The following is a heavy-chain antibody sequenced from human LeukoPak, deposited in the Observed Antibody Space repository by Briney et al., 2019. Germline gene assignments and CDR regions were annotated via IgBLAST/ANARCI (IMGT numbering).Heavy chain of an antibody. CDR2: IYYSGST. J-gene: IGHJ4*02. D-gene: IGHD4-17*01. V-gene: IGHV4-59*01. Sequence: SETLSLTCTVSAGSISSYYWSWIRQPPGKGLEWIGYIYYSGSTNYNPSLKSRVTISVDTSKNQFSLKLSSVTAADTAVYYCATLDYGDYVLDYWGQGTLVTVSS. CDR3: ATLDYGDYVLDY. CDR1: AGSISSYY.